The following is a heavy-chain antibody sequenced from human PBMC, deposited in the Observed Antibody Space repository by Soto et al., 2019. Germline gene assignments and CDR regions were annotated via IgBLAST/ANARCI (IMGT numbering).Heavy chain of an antibody. V-gene: IGHV4-39*01. J-gene: IGHJ6*02. CDR1: GGSISSSSHY. CDR2: IYYSGST. CDR3: AREFYYCCGMTV. Sequence: QLQLQESGPGLVKPSETLSLTCTVSGGSISSSSHYWGWIRQPPGKGLEWIGSIYYSGSTYYNPSLKSRVTISVDTSKNQFSLKLRSVTAADTAVHYCAREFYYCCGMTVWGQGTTVPVSS.